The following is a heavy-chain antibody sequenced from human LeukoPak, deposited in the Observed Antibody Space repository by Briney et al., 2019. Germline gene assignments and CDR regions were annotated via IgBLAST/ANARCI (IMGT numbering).Heavy chain of an antibody. CDR1: GGSFSGYY. D-gene: IGHD1-26*01. CDR3: ARWLLRSAKRYYFDY. CDR2: INHSGST. J-gene: IGHJ4*02. V-gene: IGHV4-34*01. Sequence: SETLSLTCAVYGGSFSGYYWSWIRQPPGKGLEWIGEINHSGSTNYNPSLKSRVTISVDTSKNQFSLKLSSVTAADTAVYYCARWLLRSAKRYYFDYWGQGTLVTVSS.